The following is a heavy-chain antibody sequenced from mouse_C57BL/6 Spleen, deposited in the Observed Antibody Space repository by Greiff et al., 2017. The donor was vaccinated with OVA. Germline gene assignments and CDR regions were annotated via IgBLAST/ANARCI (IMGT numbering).Heavy chain of an antibody. D-gene: IGHD2-1*01. J-gene: IGHJ4*01. V-gene: IGHV5-9*01. Sequence: DVQLQESGGGLVKPGGSLKLSCAASGFTFSSYTMSWVRQTPEKRLEWVATISGGGGNTYYPDSVKGRFTISRDNAKNTLYLQMSSLRSEDTALYYCARNGNYYAMDYWGQGTSVTVSS. CDR3: ARNGNYYAMDY. CDR2: ISGGGGNT. CDR1: GFTFSSYT.